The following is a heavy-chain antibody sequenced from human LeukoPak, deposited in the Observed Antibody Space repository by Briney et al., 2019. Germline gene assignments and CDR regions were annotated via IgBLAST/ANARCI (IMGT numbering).Heavy chain of an antibody. CDR1: GFTFSGSA. Sequence: SGGSLRLSCAASGFTFSGSALHWVRQASGKGLEWVGRIRSTANGYATAYAASVKGRFTISRDDSKNTAYLQMDSLKTEDTAVYYCTGSYYGSGSYADFDYWGQGTLVTVSS. D-gene: IGHD3-10*01. CDR3: TGSYYGSGSYADFDY. J-gene: IGHJ4*02. V-gene: IGHV3-73*01. CDR2: IRSTANGYAT.